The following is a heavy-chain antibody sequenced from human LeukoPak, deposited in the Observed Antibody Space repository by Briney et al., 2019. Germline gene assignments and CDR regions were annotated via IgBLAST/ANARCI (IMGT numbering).Heavy chain of an antibody. CDR3: ARERVVAATNWFDP. V-gene: IGHV3-11*04. Sequence: GGSLRLSCAASGFTFSDYYMSWIRQAPGKGLEWVSYISSSGSTIYYADSVKGRFTISRDNSKNTLYLQMNSLRAEDTAVYYCARERVVAATNWFDPWGQGTLVTVSS. J-gene: IGHJ5*02. CDR1: GFTFSDYY. CDR2: ISSSGSTI. D-gene: IGHD2-15*01.